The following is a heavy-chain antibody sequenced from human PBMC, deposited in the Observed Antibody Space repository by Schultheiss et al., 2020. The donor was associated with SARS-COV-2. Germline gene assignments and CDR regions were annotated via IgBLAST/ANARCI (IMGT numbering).Heavy chain of an antibody. D-gene: IGHD2-2*01. CDR1: GGSISSDSYY. J-gene: IGHJ4*02. Sequence: SETLSLTCTVSGGSISSDSYYWSWIRQHPGKGLEWIGYIYYSGSTYYNPSLKSRVTISVDTSKNQFSLNLSSVTAADTAVYYCARDCSSTSCSHFDYWGQGTLVTVSS. CDR2: IYYSGST. V-gene: IGHV4-31*03. CDR3: ARDCSSTSCSHFDY.